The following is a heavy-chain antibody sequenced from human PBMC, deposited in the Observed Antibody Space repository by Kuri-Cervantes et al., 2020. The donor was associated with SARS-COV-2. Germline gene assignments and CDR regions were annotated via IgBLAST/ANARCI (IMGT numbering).Heavy chain of an antibody. D-gene: IGHD7-27*01. V-gene: IGHV3-21*01. Sequence: GGSLRLSCAASGFTFSSYSMHWVRQAPGKGLEWVSFISNRGNYIYYADSMKGRFTISRDNAKNSLYLQMSSLRAEDTAVYYCARDLRLGKSLDYWGQGTLVTVSS. CDR1: GFTFSSYS. J-gene: IGHJ4*02. CDR3: ARDLRLGKSLDY. CDR2: ISNRGNYI.